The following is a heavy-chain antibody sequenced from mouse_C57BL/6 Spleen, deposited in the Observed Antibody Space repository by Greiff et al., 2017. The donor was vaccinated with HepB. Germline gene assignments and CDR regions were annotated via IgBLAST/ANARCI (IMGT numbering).Heavy chain of an antibody. CDR1: GYSFTDYN. J-gene: IGHJ4*01. CDR3: ARSDDYGPFYYAMDY. V-gene: IGHV1-39*01. CDR2: INPNYGTT. D-gene: IGHD2-4*01. Sequence: VQLKQSGPELVKPGASVKISCKASGYSFTDYNMNWVKQSNGKSLEWIGVINPNYGTTSYNQKFKGKATLTVDQSSSTAYMQLNSLTSEDSAVYYCARSDDYGPFYYAMDYWGQGTSVTVSS.